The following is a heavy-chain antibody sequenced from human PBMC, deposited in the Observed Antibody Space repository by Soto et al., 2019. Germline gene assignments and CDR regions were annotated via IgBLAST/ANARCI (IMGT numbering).Heavy chain of an antibody. D-gene: IGHD5-12*01. V-gene: IGHV3-23*01. CDR2: ISGSGDKT. CDR1: GFTFRSYA. CDR3: VKEWTPRRAFDY. J-gene: IGHJ4*02. Sequence: PGGSLRLSCAASGFTFRSYAMSWVRQAPGKGLEWVSSISGSGDKTYYADSVKGRFTYSRDNSKNTLLLQMNDLRVEDTAVYYWVKEWTPRRAFDYWGQGTLVTVSS.